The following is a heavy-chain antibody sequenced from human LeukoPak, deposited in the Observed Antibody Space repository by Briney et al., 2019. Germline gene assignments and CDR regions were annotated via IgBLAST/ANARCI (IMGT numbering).Heavy chain of an antibody. CDR3: AKKKYDFWSGYPFCY. J-gene: IGHJ4*02. CDR1: GFTFSSYA. CDR2: ISGSGGST. D-gene: IGHD3-3*01. V-gene: IGHV3-23*01. Sequence: PGGSLRLSCAASGFTFSSYAMSWVRQAPGKGLEWVSAISGSGGSTYYADSVKGRFTISRDNSKNTLYLQMNSLRAEDTAVYYCAKKKYDFWSGYPFCYWGQGTLVTVSS.